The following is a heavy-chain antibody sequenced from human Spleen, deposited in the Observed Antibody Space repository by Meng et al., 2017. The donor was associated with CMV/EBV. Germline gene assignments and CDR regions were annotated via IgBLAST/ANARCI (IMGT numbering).Heavy chain of an antibody. J-gene: IGHJ5*02. CDR3: ARAPFWSGYENWFDL. Sequence: GYGGSCRDYYWRWIRQPPGKGLEWIGEINHSGSTYYNPSLKSRVTISVDTSKNQFSLKLSSVTAADTAVYYCARAPFWSGYENWFDLWGQGTPVTVSS. V-gene: IGHV4-34*01. CDR2: INHSGST. D-gene: IGHD3-3*01. CDR1: GGSCRDYY.